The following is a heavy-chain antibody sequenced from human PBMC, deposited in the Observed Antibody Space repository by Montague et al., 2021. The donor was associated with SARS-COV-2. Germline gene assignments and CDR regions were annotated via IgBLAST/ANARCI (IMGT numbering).Heavy chain of an antibody. J-gene: IGHJ6*02. Sequence: SETLSLTCTVSGGSISSSSYYWSWIRQPPGKGLEWIGSIYYSGXTXYXXXXKXRVTISVDTSKNQFSLKLSSVTAADTAVYYCARVGRQQLVRLSGMDVWSQGTTVTVSS. CDR1: GGSISSSSYY. CDR2: IYYSGXT. V-gene: IGHV4-39*07. D-gene: IGHD6-13*01. CDR3: ARVGRQQLVRLSGMDV.